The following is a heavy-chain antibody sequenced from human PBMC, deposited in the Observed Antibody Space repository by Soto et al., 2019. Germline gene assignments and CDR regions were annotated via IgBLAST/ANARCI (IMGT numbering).Heavy chain of an antibody. CDR1: GDAISNSHW. Sequence: SETLSLTCSFYGDAISNSHWWSWVRQPPGKALEWIAEIYHNENTNYNPSLKSRDTISVDKSKNQFSLNLISVTAADTAMYYCAGDPVAASGTAFNIWGQGTLVT. CDR3: AGDPVAASGTAFNI. J-gene: IGHJ3*02. V-gene: IGHV4-4*02. D-gene: IGHD6-13*01. CDR2: IYHNENT.